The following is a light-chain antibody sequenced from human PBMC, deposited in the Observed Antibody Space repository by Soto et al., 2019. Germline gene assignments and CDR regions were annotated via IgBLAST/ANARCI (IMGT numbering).Light chain of an antibody. CDR1: SSNIGAGYD. CDR3: QSYDSSLSGGV. Sequence: QSVLTQPPSVSGAPGQRVTISCTESSSNIGAGYDVHWYQQLPGTAPKLLIYGNSNRPSEVPDRFSGSKSGTSASLAITGLQAEDEADYYCQSYDSSLSGGVFGGGTKLTVL. V-gene: IGLV1-40*01. CDR2: GNS. J-gene: IGLJ3*02.